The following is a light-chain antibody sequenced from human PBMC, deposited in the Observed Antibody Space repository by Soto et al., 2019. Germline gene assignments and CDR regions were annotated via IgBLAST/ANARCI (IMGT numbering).Light chain of an antibody. V-gene: IGKV1-5*03. CDR3: QQRRT. Sequence: DIQMTQSPSTLSASVGDRVTITCRASQSISSWLAWYQQKPGKAPKLLIYKASSLESGVPSRFSGSGSGTEFTLTISSLQPVDFATYYCQQRRTFGQGTKVEIK. CDR1: QSISSW. J-gene: IGKJ1*01. CDR2: KAS.